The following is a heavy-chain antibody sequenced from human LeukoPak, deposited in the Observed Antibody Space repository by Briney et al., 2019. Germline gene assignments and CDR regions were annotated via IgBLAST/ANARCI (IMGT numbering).Heavy chain of an antibody. D-gene: IGHD1-1*01. V-gene: IGHV5-51*01. CDR2: IYPGDSDT. Sequence: GESLKISCKGSGYSFTSYWIGWVRQMPGKGLEWMGIIYPGDSDTRYSPSFQGQVTISAAKPISTAYLQWSSLKASDTAMYYCAIRNDTLIRSHAFDIWGQGTMVTVSS. CDR3: AIRNDTLIRSHAFDI. CDR1: GYSFTSYW. J-gene: IGHJ3*02.